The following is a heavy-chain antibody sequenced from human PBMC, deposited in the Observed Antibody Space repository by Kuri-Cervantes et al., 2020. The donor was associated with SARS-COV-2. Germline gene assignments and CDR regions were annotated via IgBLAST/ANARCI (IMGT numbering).Heavy chain of an antibody. J-gene: IGHJ4*02. D-gene: IGHD3-10*01. CDR3: ATYRWVRGVRRYFDD. CDR2: ISAYNGNT. V-gene: IGHV1-18*01. Sequence: ASVKVSCKASGYTFTSYGISWVRQAPGQGLEWMGWISAYNGNTNCAQKLQGRVTMTTDTSTSTAYMELSSLRSEDTAVYYCATYRWVRGVRRYFDDWGQGTMVTVSS. CDR1: GYTFTSYG.